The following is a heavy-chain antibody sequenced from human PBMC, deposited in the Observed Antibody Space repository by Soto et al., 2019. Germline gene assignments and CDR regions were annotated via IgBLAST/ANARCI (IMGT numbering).Heavy chain of an antibody. Sequence: GGSLRLSCAASGFTFSSYEMNWVRQAPGKGLEWVSYISSSGSTIYYADSVKGRFTISRDNAKNSLYLQMNSLRAEDTAVYYCARRQGITMIVGYYGMDVWGQGTTVTVSS. CDR3: ARRQGITMIVGYYGMDV. D-gene: IGHD3-22*01. V-gene: IGHV3-48*03. CDR1: GFTFSSYE. J-gene: IGHJ6*02. CDR2: ISSSGSTI.